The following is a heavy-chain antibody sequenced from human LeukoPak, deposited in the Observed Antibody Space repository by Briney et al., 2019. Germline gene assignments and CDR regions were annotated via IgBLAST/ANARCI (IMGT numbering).Heavy chain of an antibody. D-gene: IGHD3-9*01. CDR1: GIPFSDYY. CDR3: AESFNDILTGYRR. Sequence: SGGSLRLSCVVSGIPFSDYYMNWIRPPPGKGLEWISYISSSSSYTDYAASVKGRFRISRDNYKNTLYLQMNSLRAEDTALYYCAESFNDILTGYRRWGQGTLVTVSS. CDR2: ISSSSSYT. J-gene: IGHJ4*02. V-gene: IGHV3-11*03.